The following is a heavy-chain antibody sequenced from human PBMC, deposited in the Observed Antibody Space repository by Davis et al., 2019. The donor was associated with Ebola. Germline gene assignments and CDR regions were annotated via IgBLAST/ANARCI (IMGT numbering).Heavy chain of an antibody. CDR1: GFTFSGSA. V-gene: IGHV3-73*01. CDR3: AREPIVLMVYASSRGFYYYGMDV. J-gene: IGHJ6*02. CDR2: IRSKPNSYAT. D-gene: IGHD2-8*01. Sequence: GESLKISCAASGFTFSGSAMHWVRQASGKGLEWVGRIRSKPNSYATAYAASVKGRFTISRDDSKHTAYLQMNSLRAEDTAVYYCAREPIVLMVYASSRGFYYYGMDVWGQGTTVTVSS.